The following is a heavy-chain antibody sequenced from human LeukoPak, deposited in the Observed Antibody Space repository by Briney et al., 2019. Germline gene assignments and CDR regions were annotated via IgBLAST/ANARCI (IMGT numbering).Heavy chain of an antibody. V-gene: IGHV3-73*01. CDR2: IRSKANSYAT. J-gene: IGHJ3*02. Sequence: PGGSLRLSCAASGFTFSGSAMHWVRQASGKGLEWVGRIRSKANSYATAYAASVKGRFTISRDDSKNTAYLQMNSLKTEDTAVYYCTRRGEAFDIWGQGTMVTVAS. CDR3: TRRGEAFDI. CDR1: GFTFSGSA.